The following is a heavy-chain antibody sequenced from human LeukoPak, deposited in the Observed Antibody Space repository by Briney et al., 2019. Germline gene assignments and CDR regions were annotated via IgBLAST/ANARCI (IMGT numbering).Heavy chain of an antibody. CDR2: IYYSGST. D-gene: IGHD2-15*01. CDR1: GGSISSYY. Sequence: SETLSLTFTVSGGSISSYYWSWIRQPPGKGLEWIGYIYYSGSTNYNPSLKSRVTISVGTSKNQFSLKLSSVTAADTAVYYCARAAPYCSGGSCYEGYYYYYMDDWGKGTTVTVSS. CDR3: ARAAPYCSGGSCYEGYYYYYMDD. V-gene: IGHV4-59*01. J-gene: IGHJ6*03.